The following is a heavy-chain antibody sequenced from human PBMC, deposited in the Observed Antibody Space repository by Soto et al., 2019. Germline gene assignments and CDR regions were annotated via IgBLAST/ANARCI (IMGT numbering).Heavy chain of an antibody. CDR1: GFTFSSYE. D-gene: IGHD1-20*01. Sequence: GGSLRLSCAASGFTFSSYEMNWVRQAPGKGLEWVSYISSSGSTIYYADSVKGRFTISRDNAKNSLYLQMNSRRAEDTAVYYCARDAPWYYFDYWGQGTLVTVSS. V-gene: IGHV3-48*03. J-gene: IGHJ4*02. CDR3: ARDAPWYYFDY. CDR2: ISSSGSTI.